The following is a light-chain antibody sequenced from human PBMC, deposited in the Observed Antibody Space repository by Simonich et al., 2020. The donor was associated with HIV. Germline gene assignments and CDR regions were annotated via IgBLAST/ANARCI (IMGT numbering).Light chain of an antibody. CDR1: QSIRPY. J-gene: IGKJ2*01. V-gene: IGKV1-39*01. CDR3: QQSYSIPYT. CDR2: AAS. Sequence: DIQMTQSPSSLSASVGDKVTITCRERQSIRPYLHWYQLKPGKAPKLLIYAASSLQSGVPSRFSGSGSGTEFTLTISSLQPEDFATYYCQQSYSIPYTFGQGTKLEIK.